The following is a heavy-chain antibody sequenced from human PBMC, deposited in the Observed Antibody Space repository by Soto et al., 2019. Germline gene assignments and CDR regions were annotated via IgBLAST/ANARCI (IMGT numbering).Heavy chain of an antibody. Sequence: SVKVSCKASGFTFTSSAVQWVRQARGQRLEWIGWIVVGSGNTNYAQKFQERVTITRDMSTSTAYMELSSLRSEDTAVYYCAADAPYSSRWSPNYHSLGMDVCGQRTTV. CDR3: AADAPYSSRWSPNYHSLGMDV. CDR1: GFTFTSSA. V-gene: IGHV1-58*01. CDR2: IVVGSGNT. J-gene: IGHJ6*02. D-gene: IGHD6-13*01.